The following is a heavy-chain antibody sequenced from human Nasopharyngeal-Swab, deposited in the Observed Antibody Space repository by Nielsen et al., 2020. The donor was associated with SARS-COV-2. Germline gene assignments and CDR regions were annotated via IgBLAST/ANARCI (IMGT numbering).Heavy chain of an antibody. D-gene: IGHD3-10*01. Sequence: ESLKISCAASGTTSSSYAMSWVRQPPGKGLEWVSAISGSGGSKYYPDSVKGRFTISRDNSKNTLYLQMNSLRAEDTAVYYCAKEGYGSGSYWTYYYGMDVWGQGTTVTVSS. V-gene: IGHV3-23*01. J-gene: IGHJ6*02. CDR3: AKEGYGSGSYWTYYYGMDV. CDR2: ISGSGGSK. CDR1: GTTSSSYA.